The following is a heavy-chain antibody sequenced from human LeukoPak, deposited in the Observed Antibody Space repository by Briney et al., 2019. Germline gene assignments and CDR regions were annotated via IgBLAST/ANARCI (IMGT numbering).Heavy chain of an antibody. Sequence: ASVKVSCKASGYSFTSNYIHWVRQAPGQGLEGMGMIYPRDGSTSYAQKFQGRVTVTRYTATSTVHMELSGLRSEDKAVYYCARDQHAFDYWGQGTLVTVSS. CDR1: GYSFTSNY. CDR3: ARDQHAFDY. V-gene: IGHV1-46*01. J-gene: IGHJ4*02. CDR2: IYPRDGST.